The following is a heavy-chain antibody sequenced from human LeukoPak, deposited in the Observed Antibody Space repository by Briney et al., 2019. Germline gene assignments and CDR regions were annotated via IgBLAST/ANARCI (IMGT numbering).Heavy chain of an antibody. Sequence: PGGCLRLSCAASGFTLSRYSMNWVRQAPGKGLEWIGSIYHRGSTYYNPSLKIRVTISVDTAKIQFSLKLSSVTAADTAVYYCARVNKQLVQRGAFDIWGQGTMVTVSS. J-gene: IGHJ3*02. CDR1: GFTLSRYS. CDR2: IYHRGST. V-gene: IGHV4-38-2*01. CDR3: ARVNKQLVQRGAFDI. D-gene: IGHD6-6*01.